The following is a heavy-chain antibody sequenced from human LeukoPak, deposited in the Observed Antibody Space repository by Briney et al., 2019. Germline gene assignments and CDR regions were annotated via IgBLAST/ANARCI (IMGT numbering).Heavy chain of an antibody. J-gene: IGHJ4*02. Sequence: GASVKVSCRASGYTFTSDVITWVRQAPGQGLEWMGWISAYNGNTNYAQKLKGRVTMTTDTSTSTAYMELRSLRSDDTAVYYCARSPMIVVVTDFDYWGQGTLVTVSS. D-gene: IGHD3-22*01. CDR3: ARSPMIVVVTDFDY. CDR2: ISAYNGNT. CDR1: GYTFTSDV. V-gene: IGHV1-18*01.